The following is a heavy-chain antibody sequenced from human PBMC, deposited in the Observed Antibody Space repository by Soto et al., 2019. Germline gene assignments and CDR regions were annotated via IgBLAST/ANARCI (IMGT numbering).Heavy chain of an antibody. V-gene: IGHV1-3*01. Sequence: SVKVSCKASGYTFARYAIHWVRQAPGQRLEWKGWINAGNGNTKYSQKYQGRVTITRDTSASTAYMELGSLRSEDTAVYYCARGPHYDFWSGSDYWGQGTLVTVSS. CDR3: ARGPHYDFWSGSDY. J-gene: IGHJ4*02. CDR2: INAGNGNT. CDR1: GYTFARYA. D-gene: IGHD3-3*01.